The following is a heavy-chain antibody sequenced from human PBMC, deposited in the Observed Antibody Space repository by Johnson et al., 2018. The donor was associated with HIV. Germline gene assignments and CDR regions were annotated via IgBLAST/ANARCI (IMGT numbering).Heavy chain of an antibody. CDR1: GFTFNSYA. CDR3: ARLPSGYSRDAFDI. CDR2: ISYDGSNK. Sequence: QVQLVESGGGVVQPGRSLRLSCAASGFTFNSYALHWVRQAPGKGLEWVAIISYDGSNKYYADSVKGRFTISRDNSKNTLYLQINSLRPEDTAVYYCARLPSGYSRDAFDIWGQGTMVTVSS. J-gene: IGHJ3*02. V-gene: IGHV3-30*14. D-gene: IGHD5-18*01.